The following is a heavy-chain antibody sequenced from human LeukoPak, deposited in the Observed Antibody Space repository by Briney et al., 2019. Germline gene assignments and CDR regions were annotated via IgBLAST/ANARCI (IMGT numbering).Heavy chain of an antibody. V-gene: IGHV1-2*02. CDR2: INPKTGYT. J-gene: IGHJ4*02. D-gene: IGHD3-10*01. CDR1: GHTFSGYY. Sequence: ASVKVSCKTSGHTFSGYYMHWVRQAPGQGLEWMGWINPKTGYTYYAQNFQGRVTMTWDTSIGTAYMELTRLTSDDTAVYFCANAFGELSPDFDYWGQGTLVTVSS. CDR3: ANAFGELSPDFDY.